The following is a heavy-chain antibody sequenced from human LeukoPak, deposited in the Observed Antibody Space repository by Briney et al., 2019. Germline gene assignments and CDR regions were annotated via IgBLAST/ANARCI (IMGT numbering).Heavy chain of an antibody. D-gene: IGHD4-17*01. V-gene: IGHV1-69*13. CDR2: TIPIFGTT. CDR3: ARADYDLASLRLDVFDM. Sequence: AVKVSCKASGGTLSGYSMNWVRQAPGQGLEWMGGTIPIFGTTKYAQKFQGRVTITADDSTDTVNMELRSPRSEDTAVYYCARADYDLASLRLDVFDMWGQGTMVTVSS. CDR1: GGTLSGYS. J-gene: IGHJ3*02.